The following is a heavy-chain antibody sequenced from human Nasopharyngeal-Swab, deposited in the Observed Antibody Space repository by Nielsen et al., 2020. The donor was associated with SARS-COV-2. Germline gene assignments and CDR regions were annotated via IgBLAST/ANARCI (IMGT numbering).Heavy chain of an antibody. CDR2: INPSGGTT. V-gene: IGHV1-46*01. CDR1: GYTFTSYY. D-gene: IGHD3-3*01. J-gene: IGHJ6*02. Sequence: ASVKVSCKASGYTFTSYYMHWVRQAPGQGLEWMGIINPSGGTTSYAQKFQGRVTMTRDTSISTAYMELSRLRSDDTAVYYCAREALRFLEWLTYPANYYYYGMDVWGQGTTVTVSS. CDR3: AREALRFLEWLTYPANYYYYGMDV.